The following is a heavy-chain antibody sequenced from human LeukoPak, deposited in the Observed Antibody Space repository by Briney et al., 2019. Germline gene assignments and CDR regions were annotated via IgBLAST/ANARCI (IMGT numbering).Heavy chain of an antibody. CDR2: INHSGST. CDR1: GGSFSGYY. J-gene: IGHJ4*02. D-gene: IGHD5-18*01. Sequence: SETLSLTCAVYGGSFSGYYWSWIRQPPGKGLEWIGEINHSGSTNYNPSLKSRVTMSVDTSKNQFSLKLSSVTAADTAVYYCARDPGYSSDYWGQGTLVIVSS. CDR3: ARDPGYSSDY. V-gene: IGHV4-34*01.